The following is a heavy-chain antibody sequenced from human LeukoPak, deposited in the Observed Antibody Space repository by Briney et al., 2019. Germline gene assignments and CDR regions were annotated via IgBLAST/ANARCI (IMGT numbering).Heavy chain of an antibody. CDR2: INTNTGSP. CDR1: GYTFTSYA. V-gene: IGHV7-4-1*02. J-gene: IGHJ4*02. Sequence: ASVKVSCKASGYTFTSYAMNWVRQAPGQGLEWMGWINTNTGSPTYAQGFTGRFVFSLDTSVSTAYLQISSLKAEDTAVYYCAREGGWLGYYYFDYWGQGTLVTVSS. D-gene: IGHD3-22*01. CDR3: AREGGWLGYYYFDY.